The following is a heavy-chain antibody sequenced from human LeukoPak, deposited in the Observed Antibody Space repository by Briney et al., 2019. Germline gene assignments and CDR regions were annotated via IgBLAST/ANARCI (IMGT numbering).Heavy chain of an antibody. Sequence: SETLSLTCTVSGGSISSYYWSWIRQPPGKGLEWIGYIYYSGSTNYNPSLKSRVTISVDTSKNQFSLKLSSVTAADTAVYYCAMAPIAAAGAPFDYWGQGTLVTVSS. CDR2: IYYSGST. CDR3: AMAPIAAAGAPFDY. V-gene: IGHV4-59*08. J-gene: IGHJ4*02. CDR1: GGSISSYY. D-gene: IGHD6-13*01.